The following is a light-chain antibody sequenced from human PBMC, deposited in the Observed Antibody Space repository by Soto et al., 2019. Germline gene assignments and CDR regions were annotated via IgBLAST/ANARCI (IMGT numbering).Light chain of an antibody. V-gene: IGKV1-39*01. CDR3: QQSYSSSWT. CDR1: QPIGRY. Sequence: IQVTQSPNSLSASVGDRDTITCRASQPIGRYLNWFQHRPGKAPKILIYGASNLENGVPSRFSGSGSGTDFTLTITTLQPEDFATYYCQQSYSSSWTFGQGTKV. J-gene: IGKJ1*01. CDR2: GAS.